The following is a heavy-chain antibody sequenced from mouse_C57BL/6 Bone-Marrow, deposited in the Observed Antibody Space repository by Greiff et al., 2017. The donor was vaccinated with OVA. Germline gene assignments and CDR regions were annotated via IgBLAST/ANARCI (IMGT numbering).Heavy chain of an antibody. J-gene: IGHJ3*01. CDR2: IDPSDSYT. CDR1: GYTFTSYW. CDR3: TRGHYGSSGFAY. Sequence: QVQLQQPGAELVRPGTSVKLSCKASGYTFTSYWMHWVKQRPGQGLEWIGVIDPSDSYTNYNQKFKGKATLTVDTSSSTAYMQLSSLTNEDSAVYYCTRGHYGSSGFAYWGQGTLVTVSA. D-gene: IGHD1-1*01. V-gene: IGHV1-59*01.